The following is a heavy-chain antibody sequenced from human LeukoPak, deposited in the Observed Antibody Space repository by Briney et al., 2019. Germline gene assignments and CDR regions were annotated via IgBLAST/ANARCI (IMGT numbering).Heavy chain of an antibody. D-gene: IGHD4-23*01. CDR1: GGSFSDSY. CDR2: ISHSGDT. Sequence: SETLSLTCAVYGGSFSDSYWSWIRQPPGEGLEWVGEISHSGDTNYNPSLKSRVTISVDTSKNQFSLNLSSVTAADSAVYYCARGSNSVAYWGQGTLVTVSS. J-gene: IGHJ4*02. V-gene: IGHV4-34*01. CDR3: ARGSNSVAY.